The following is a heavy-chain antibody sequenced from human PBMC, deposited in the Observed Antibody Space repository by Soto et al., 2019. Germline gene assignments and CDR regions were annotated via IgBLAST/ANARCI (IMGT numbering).Heavy chain of an antibody. CDR1: GYTFTNYD. V-gene: IGHV1-8*01. CDR3: ARSYSYGWNDY. J-gene: IGHJ4*02. D-gene: IGHD5-18*01. CDR2: VNPNSGYT. Sequence: QVQLVQSGAEVKKPGASVTVSCKASGYTFTNYDITWVRQAAGQGHEWVGWVNPNSGYTAYAQKFVGRVTMTRNTPLRTASMELSSLTSGDTAVYYGARSYSYGWNDYWGQGTLDTVS.